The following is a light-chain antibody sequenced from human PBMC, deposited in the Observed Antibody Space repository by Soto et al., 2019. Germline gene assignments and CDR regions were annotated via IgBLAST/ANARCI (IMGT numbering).Light chain of an antibody. CDR3: PTYDKRLTAYV. V-gene: IGLV1-40*01. Sequence: QSFLTQAPAMYCARGQRVASSWSGTSSSIGEGYEVHWYHQLPGPAPQLVVSGNGNRPSGVPDRLSVSKSGTSASRAITGLQAEDEGHYFCPTYDKRLTAYVIGTGTRSPS. CDR2: GNG. CDR1: SSSIGEGYE. J-gene: IGLJ1*01.